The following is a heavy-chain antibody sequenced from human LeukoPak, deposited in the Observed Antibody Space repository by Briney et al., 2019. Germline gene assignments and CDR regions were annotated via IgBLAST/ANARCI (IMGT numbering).Heavy chain of an antibody. J-gene: IGHJ5*02. Sequence: SETLSLTCTVSGGSISSHYWSWIRQPPGKGLEWIGYVYYSGSTNYNPSLKSRVTISVDTSKDQFSLKLSSVTAADTAVYYCARFGSGGSGWYNWFDPWGQGTLVTVSS. V-gene: IGHV4-59*11. CDR3: ARFGSGGSGWYNWFDP. CDR1: GGSISSHY. CDR2: VYYSGST. D-gene: IGHD6-19*01.